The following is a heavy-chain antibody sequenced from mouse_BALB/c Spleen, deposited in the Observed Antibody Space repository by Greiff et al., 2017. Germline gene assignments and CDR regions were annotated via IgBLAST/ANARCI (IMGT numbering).Heavy chain of an antibody. J-gene: IGHJ1*01. CDR2: ISSGSSTI. CDR1: GFTFSSFG. CDR3: ARGRSTVVPHWYFDV. Sequence: DVMLVESGGGLVQPGGSRKLSCAASGFTFSSFGMHWVRQAPEKGLEWVAYISSGSSTIYYADTVKGRFTISRDNPKNTLFLQMTSLRSEDTAMYYCARGRSTVVPHWYFDVWGAGTTVTVSS. V-gene: IGHV5-17*02. D-gene: IGHD1-1*01.